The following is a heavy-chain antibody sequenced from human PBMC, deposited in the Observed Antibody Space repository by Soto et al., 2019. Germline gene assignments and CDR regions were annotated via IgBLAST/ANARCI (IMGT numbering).Heavy chain of an antibody. CDR3: ARVPITIRGYGMDV. D-gene: IGHD3-9*01. CDR1: GFTFSSYS. V-gene: IGHV3-21*01. Sequence: EVQLVESGGGLVKPGGSLRLSCAASGFTFSSYSMNWVRQAPGKGLEWVSSISSSSSYIYYADSVKGRFTISRDNAKNSLYLQMNSLRAEDTAVYYCARVPITIRGYGMDVWGQGTTVTVS. J-gene: IGHJ6*02. CDR2: ISSSSSYI.